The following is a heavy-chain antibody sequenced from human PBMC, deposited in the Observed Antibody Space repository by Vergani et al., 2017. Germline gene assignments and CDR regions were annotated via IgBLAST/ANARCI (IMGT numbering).Heavy chain of an antibody. CDR3: AKQQLANYYFDY. D-gene: IGHD6-13*01. Sequence: EVQLLESGGGLVQPGGSLRLSCAASGFTFSSYAMSWVRQAPGKGLEWVSGISWNSGSIGYADSVKGRFTISRDNAKNSLYLQMNSLRAEDTALYYCAKQQLANYYFDYWGQGTLVTVSS. CDR2: ISWNSGSI. J-gene: IGHJ4*02. V-gene: IGHV3-9*01. CDR1: GFTFSSYA.